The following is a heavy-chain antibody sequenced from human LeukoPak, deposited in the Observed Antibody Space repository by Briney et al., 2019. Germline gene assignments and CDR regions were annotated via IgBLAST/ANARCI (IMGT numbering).Heavy chain of an antibody. V-gene: IGHV3-33*08. D-gene: IGHD3-3*01. CDR1: GFTFSSYA. CDR3: AREHDFWSGYWEFDY. Sequence: PGGSLRLSCAASGFTFSSYAMSWVRQAPGKGLEWVAVIWYDGSNKYYADSVKGRFTISRDNSKNTLYLQMNSLRAEDTAVYYCAREHDFWSGYWEFDYWGQGTLVTVSS. CDR2: IWYDGSNK. J-gene: IGHJ4*02.